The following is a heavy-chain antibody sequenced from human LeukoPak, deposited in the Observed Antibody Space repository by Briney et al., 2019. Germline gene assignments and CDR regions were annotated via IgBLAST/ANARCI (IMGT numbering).Heavy chain of an antibody. J-gene: IGHJ5*02. D-gene: IGHD6-13*01. Sequence: ASVKVSCKASGYTSSSYGISWVRLAPGQGLEWMGWISAYNGKTKYAQKLQGRVTMTTETSTSTAYMELRSLGSDDTAVYYCARARQQLVWANWFDPWGQGTLVTVSS. CDR1: GYTSSSYG. CDR2: ISAYNGKT. V-gene: IGHV1-18*01. CDR3: ARARQQLVWANWFDP.